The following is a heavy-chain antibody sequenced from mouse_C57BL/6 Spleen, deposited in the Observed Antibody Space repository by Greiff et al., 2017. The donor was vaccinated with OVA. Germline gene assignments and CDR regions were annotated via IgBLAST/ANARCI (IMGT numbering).Heavy chain of an antibody. D-gene: IGHD3-2*02. V-gene: IGHV5-6*01. CDR3: ARQGSSGPAWFAY. CDR1: GFTFSSYG. Sequence: EVKLVESGGDLVKPGGSLKLSCAASGFTFSSYGMSWVRQTPDKRLEWVATISSGGSYTYYPDSVKGRFTISRDNAKNTLYLQMSSRKSEDTAMYYCARQGSSGPAWFAYWGQGTLVTVSA. J-gene: IGHJ3*01. CDR2: ISSGGSYT.